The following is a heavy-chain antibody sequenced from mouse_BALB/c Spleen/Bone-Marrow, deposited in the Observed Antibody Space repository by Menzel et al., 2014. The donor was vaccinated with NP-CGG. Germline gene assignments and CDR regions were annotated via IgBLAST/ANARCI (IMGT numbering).Heavy chain of an antibody. CDR3: ASRYDTMDY. V-gene: IGHV1-9*01. CDR2: ILPGSGSI. Sequence: QVQLKDSGAELMKPGASVKISCKATGYTFSSYWIEWVKQRPGHGLEWIGAILPGSGSIKYNEKFKGKATFTADTSSNTAYMQLSSLTSEDSAVYYCASRYDTMDYWGQGTSVTVSS. CDR1: GYTFSSYW. J-gene: IGHJ4*01.